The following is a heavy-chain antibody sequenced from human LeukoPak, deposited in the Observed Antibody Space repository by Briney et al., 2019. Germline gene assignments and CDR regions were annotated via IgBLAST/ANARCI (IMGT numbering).Heavy chain of an antibody. CDR3: ARGSYCTNGVCCNGYSFGYI. CDR1: GGSISSYY. D-gene: IGHD2-8*01. Sequence: SETLSLTCTVSGGSISSYYWSWIRQPPGKGLEWIGYIYYSGSTNHNPSLKSRVTISVDTSKNQFSLKLSSVTAADTAVYYCARGSYCTNGVCCNGYSFGYIWGQGTLVTVSS. CDR2: IYYSGST. J-gene: IGHJ4*02. V-gene: IGHV4-59*01.